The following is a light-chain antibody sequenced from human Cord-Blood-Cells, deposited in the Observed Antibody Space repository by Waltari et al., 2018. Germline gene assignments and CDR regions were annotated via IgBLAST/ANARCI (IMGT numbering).Light chain of an antibody. Sequence: QSALTQPASVSGSPGQSITISCTGTSSDVGGYNSVSWYKQHPGKAPKHMIYDVSNRPSGVSNRFSGSKSGNTASLTISGLQAEDEADYYCCSYAGSSTYVFGTGTKVTVL. CDR3: CSYAGSSTYV. CDR2: DVS. J-gene: IGLJ1*01. V-gene: IGLV2-14*03. CDR1: SSDVGGYNS.